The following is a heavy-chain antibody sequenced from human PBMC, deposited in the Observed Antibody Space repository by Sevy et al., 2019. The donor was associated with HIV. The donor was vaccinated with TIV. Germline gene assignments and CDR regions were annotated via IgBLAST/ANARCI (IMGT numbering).Heavy chain of an antibody. CDR3: AVLGYCRGGTCFSGFYYAMDV. CDR1: GFTLTNEF. Sequence: WGSLKLSCAVSGFTLTNEFFSWVRQAPGKGLEWVAVVYSGGATYYANSVKGRYTISRDKSKSTPYLQMRSLGAEDTAVYYCAVLGYCRGGTCFSGFYYAMDVWGQGTTVTVSS. D-gene: IGHD2-15*01. CDR2: VYSGGAT. V-gene: IGHV3-53*01. J-gene: IGHJ6*02.